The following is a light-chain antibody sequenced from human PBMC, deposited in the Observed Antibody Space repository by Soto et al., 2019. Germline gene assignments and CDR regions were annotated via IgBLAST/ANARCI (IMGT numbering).Light chain of an antibody. V-gene: IGKV1-27*01. CDR2: AAS. Sequence: DIRMTQSPSSLSASVGDRVILTCRASQDISHHLAWYQHRPGKVPRLVISAASTLQSGVPSRFSGSGSGTNFTLTISGLQPEDLATYYCQKYDSAPWTFGQGTRVEIK. J-gene: IGKJ1*01. CDR3: QKYDSAPWT. CDR1: QDISHH.